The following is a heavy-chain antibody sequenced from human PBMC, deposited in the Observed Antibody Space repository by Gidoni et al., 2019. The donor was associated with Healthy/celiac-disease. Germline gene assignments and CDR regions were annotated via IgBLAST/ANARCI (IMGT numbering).Heavy chain of an antibody. Sequence: KSKTDGGTTDYAAPAKGRFTISRDDSKNTLYLQMNSLKTEDTAVYYCTTELDSSSWSPYFDYWGQGTLVTVSS. D-gene: IGHD6-13*01. J-gene: IGHJ4*02. CDR2: KSKTDGGTT. V-gene: IGHV3-15*01. CDR3: TTELDSSSWSPYFDY.